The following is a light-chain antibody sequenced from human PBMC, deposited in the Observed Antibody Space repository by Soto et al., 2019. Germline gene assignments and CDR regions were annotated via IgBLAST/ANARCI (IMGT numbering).Light chain of an antibody. CDR3: QQYNNWPLT. CDR1: QSVNNN. CDR2: AAS. V-gene: IGKV3-15*01. Sequence: EIVMTQSPATLSVSPGERATLSCRASQSVNNNLAWYQQKPDQAPRLLIYAASTRATGIPARFSGSGSGSEFTLTISSLQSEDFAVYYCQQYNNWPLTFGGGTKVEIK. J-gene: IGKJ4*01.